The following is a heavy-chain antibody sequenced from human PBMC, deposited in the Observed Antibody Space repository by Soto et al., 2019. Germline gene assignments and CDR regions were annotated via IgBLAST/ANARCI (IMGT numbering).Heavy chain of an antibody. CDR2: ISAYNGNT. CDR3: ARDLPPVDY. V-gene: IGHV1-18*01. CDR1: GYTFSSYH. Sequence: QIQLVQSGAEVKKPGASVKVSCKASGYTFSSYHITWVRQAPGQGLEWMGWISAYNGNTNYAQNLQGRVTMTPDPPTSTADMDLRSLRSDDTAVYYCARDLPPVDYRGQGTLVTVSS. J-gene: IGHJ4*02.